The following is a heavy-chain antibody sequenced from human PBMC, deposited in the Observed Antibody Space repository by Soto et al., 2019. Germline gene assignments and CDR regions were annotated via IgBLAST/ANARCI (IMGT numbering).Heavy chain of an antibody. V-gene: IGHV1-2*02. D-gene: IGHD3-16*01. J-gene: IGHJ4*02. CDR1: GYTFINYY. CDR2: LNPNSGDT. CDR3: AKDTTRATFPSV. Sequence: QVQLVQSGAEVKKPGASVKVSCKASGYTFINYYMYWVRQAPGQGLEWMGWLNPNSGDTNYAQKLQGRVTMTRDTSITTAYMEVSRLTVDDTAGYYCAKDTTRATFPSVWGQGTLVTVAS.